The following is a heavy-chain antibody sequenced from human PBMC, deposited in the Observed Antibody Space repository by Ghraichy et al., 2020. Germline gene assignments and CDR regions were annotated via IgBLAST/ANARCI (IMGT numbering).Heavy chain of an antibody. CDR2: ISSSSSYI. CDR1: GFTFSSYS. Sequence: GGSLRLSFAASGFTFSSYSMNWVRQAPGKGLEWVSSISSSSSYIYYADSVKGRFTISRDNAKNSLYLQMNSLRAEDTAVYYCARDRNYYGSGSYYNVYYYYGMDVWGQGTTVTVSS. CDR3: ARDRNYYGSGSYYNVYYYYGMDV. D-gene: IGHD3-10*01. J-gene: IGHJ6*02. V-gene: IGHV3-21*01.